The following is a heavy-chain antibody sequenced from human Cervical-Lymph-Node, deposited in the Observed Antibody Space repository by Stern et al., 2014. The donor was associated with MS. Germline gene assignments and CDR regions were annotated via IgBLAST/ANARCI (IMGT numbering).Heavy chain of an antibody. CDR2: ITPIFGTA. Sequence: QVQLVQSGAEVKKPGSSVKVSCKASGGTFSTYAISWVRQAPGQGLEWMGGITPIFGTANYAQKVQGRVTITADESTSTAYMELSRLRSEDTAVYYCAREYNWNDRFYGMDVWGQGTTVTVSS. CDR1: GGTFSTYA. CDR3: AREYNWNDRFYGMDV. D-gene: IGHD1-20*01. J-gene: IGHJ6*02. V-gene: IGHV1-69*01.